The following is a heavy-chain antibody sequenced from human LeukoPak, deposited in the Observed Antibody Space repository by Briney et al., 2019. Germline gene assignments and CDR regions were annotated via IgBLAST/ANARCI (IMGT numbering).Heavy chain of an antibody. CDR2: ISGSGGST. CDR1: GFTFSGYA. Sequence: GGSLRLSCAASGFTFSGYAMSWVRQAPGKGLEWVSAISGSGGSTYYADSVKGRFTISRDNAKNSLYLQMNSLRAEDTAVYYCARDPTYYDFWSGSFSYFDYWGQGTLVTVSS. CDR3: ARDPTYYDFWSGSFSYFDY. D-gene: IGHD3-3*01. V-gene: IGHV3-23*01. J-gene: IGHJ4*02.